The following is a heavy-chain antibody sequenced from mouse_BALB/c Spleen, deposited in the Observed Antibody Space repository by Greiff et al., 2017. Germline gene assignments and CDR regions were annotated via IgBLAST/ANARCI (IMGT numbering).Heavy chain of an antibody. CDR3: AYGSWFAY. CDR1: GFNIKDTY. Sequence: EVKLMESGAELVKPGASVKLSCTASGFNIKDTYMHWVKQRPEQGLEWIGRIDPANGNTKYDPKFQGKATITADTSSNTAYLQLSSLTSEDTAVYYCAYGSWFAYWGQGTLVTVSA. J-gene: IGHJ3*01. D-gene: IGHD1-2*01. V-gene: IGHV14-3*02. CDR2: IDPANGNT.